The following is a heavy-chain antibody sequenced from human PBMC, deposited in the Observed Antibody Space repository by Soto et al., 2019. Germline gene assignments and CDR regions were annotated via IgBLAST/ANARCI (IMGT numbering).Heavy chain of an antibody. J-gene: IGHJ4*02. V-gene: IGHV3-15*01. Sequence: EVQLVESGGGLVEPGGSLRLSCAASGFTLSNAWMSWVRQAPGKGLEWVGRIKSKTDGGTTEYAAPVRGRFTIPIADSKNPLDLQMNRPKTDGTGMYYCTRANWGKLDYWGQGTLATVSS. CDR3: TRANWGKLDY. D-gene: IGHD3-16*01. CDR1: GFTLSNAW. CDR2: IKSKTDGGTT.